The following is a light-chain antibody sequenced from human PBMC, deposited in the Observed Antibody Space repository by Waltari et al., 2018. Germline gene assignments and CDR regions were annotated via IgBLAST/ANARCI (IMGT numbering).Light chain of an antibody. J-gene: IGKJ2*03. CDR2: WAS. Sequence: DIVMTQSPDSLAVSLGERATINCKSSQSVLYSANSKNYLAWFQQKPGQPPKLLIYWASTRESGVPDRFIGGGSGTDFTLTISSLQAEDVAVYYCQQYYTAPYSFGQGTKLEIK. CDR3: QQYYTAPYS. CDR1: QSVLYSANSKNY. V-gene: IGKV4-1*01.